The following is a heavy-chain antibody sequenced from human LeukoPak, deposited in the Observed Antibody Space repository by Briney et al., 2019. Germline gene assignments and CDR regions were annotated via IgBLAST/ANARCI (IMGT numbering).Heavy chain of an antibody. D-gene: IGHD4-23*01. V-gene: IGHV1-2*02. CDR1: GGTFSSYA. Sequence: GASVKVSCKASGGTFSSYAISWVRQAPGQGLEWMGWINPNSGGTNYAQKFQGRVTMTKDTSISTVYMELSRLRSDDTAVYYCARDEAAVVTRIGSWGQGTLVTVSS. J-gene: IGHJ5*01. CDR3: ARDEAAVVTRIGS. CDR2: INPNSGGT.